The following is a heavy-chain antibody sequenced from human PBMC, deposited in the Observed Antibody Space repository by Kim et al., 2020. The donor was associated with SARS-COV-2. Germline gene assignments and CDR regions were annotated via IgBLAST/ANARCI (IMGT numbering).Heavy chain of an antibody. D-gene: IGHD3-10*01. CDR3: ARETLVRGVPGVDY. Sequence: GGSLRLSCAASGFTFSTYSMNWVRQAPGKGLEWVSSISSGSRYIYYGDSMQGRFTISRDNAKNSLYLQMNSLRAEDTAVYYCARETLVRGVPGVDYWGQGTLVTVSS. J-gene: IGHJ4*02. CDR2: ISSGSRYI. CDR1: GFTFSTYS. V-gene: IGHV3-21*01.